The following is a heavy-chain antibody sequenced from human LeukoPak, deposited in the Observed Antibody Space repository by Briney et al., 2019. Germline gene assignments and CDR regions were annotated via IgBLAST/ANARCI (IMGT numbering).Heavy chain of an antibody. CDR1: GFTFSSYG. D-gene: IGHD3-10*01. J-gene: IGHJ4*02. Sequence: PGGSLRLSCAASGFTFSSYGMHWVRQAPGKGLERVAVISYDGSNKYYADSVKGRFTISRDNSKNTLYLQMNSLRAEDTAVYYCAKDNGSGSFDYWGQGTLVTVSS. V-gene: IGHV3-30*18. CDR2: ISYDGSNK. CDR3: AKDNGSGSFDY.